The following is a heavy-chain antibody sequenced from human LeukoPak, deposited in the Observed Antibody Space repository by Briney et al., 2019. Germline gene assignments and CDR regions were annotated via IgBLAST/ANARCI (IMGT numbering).Heavy chain of an antibody. CDR2: INQDGSQK. CDR3: ARSPTDFWSGYFDY. V-gene: IGHV3-7*01. J-gene: IGHJ4*02. D-gene: IGHD3-3*01. Sequence: GGSLRLSCAASGFTFSSYWMTWVRQAPGKGLEWVANINQDGSQKYYVDSVKGRFTISRDYAKNSLNLQMNSLRAGDTAVYYCARSPTDFWSGYFDYWGQGTLVTVSS. CDR1: GFTFSSYW.